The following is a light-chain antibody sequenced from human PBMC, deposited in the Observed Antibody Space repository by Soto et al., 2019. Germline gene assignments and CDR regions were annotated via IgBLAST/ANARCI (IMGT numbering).Light chain of an antibody. CDR1: SNDVGGYNY. J-gene: IGLJ2*01. CDR2: DVS. V-gene: IGLV2-14*01. CDR3: TSYTSSSTLV. Sequence: QYALTQPASVSGSPGQSITISCTGTSNDVGGYNYVSWYQQHPGKAPKLMIYDVSNRPSGVSNRFSGSKSGNTASLTISGLQAEDEAHYYCTSYTSSSTLVFGGGTKLTVL.